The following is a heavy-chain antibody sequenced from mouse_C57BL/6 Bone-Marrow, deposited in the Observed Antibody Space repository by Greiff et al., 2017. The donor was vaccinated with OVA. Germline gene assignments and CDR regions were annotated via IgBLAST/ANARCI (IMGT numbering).Heavy chain of an antibody. Sequence: VQLQQPGAELVKPGASVKLSCKASGYTFTSYWMHWVKQRPGQGLEWIGMIHPNSGSTNYNEKFKSKATLTVDKSSSTAYMQLSSLTSEDSAVYYCARRGYYGPYYFDYWGQGTTLTVSS. J-gene: IGHJ2*01. CDR2: IHPNSGST. CDR3: ARRGYYGPYYFDY. V-gene: IGHV1-64*01. CDR1: GYTFTSYW. D-gene: IGHD1-1*01.